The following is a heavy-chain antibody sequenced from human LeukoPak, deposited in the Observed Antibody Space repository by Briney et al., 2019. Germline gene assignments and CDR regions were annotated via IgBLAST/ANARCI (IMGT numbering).Heavy chain of an antibody. J-gene: IGHJ4*02. V-gene: IGHV3-64*01. Sequence: TGGSLRLSCAASGFTFSSYAMHWVRQAPGKGLEYVSAISSNGGSTYYANSVKGRFTISRDNSKNTQYLQMGSLRAEDMAVYYCARWSSGYYYDYWGQGTLVTVSS. CDR2: ISSNGGST. CDR1: GFTFSSYA. D-gene: IGHD3-22*01. CDR3: ARWSSGYYYDY.